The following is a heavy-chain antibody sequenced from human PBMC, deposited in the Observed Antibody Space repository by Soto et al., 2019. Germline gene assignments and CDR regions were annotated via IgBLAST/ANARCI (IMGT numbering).Heavy chain of an antibody. J-gene: IGHJ3*02. CDR3: ASYQQSYAFDI. CDR1: GGSISSGGYY. D-gene: IGHD2-2*01. CDR2: IFYSGST. V-gene: IGHV4-31*03. Sequence: QVQLQESGPGLVKPSQTLSLTCTVSGGSISSGGYYWSWIRQHPGKGLEWIGYIFYSGSTYYNPSLKRRVPISVDPSKNQFSLKLSSVTAADTAVYYCASYQQSYAFDIWGQGTMVTVSS.